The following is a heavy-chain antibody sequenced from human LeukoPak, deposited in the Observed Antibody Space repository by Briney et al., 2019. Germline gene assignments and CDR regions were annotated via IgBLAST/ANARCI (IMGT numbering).Heavy chain of an antibody. CDR2: INSDGSST. J-gene: IGHJ4*02. CDR1: GFTFSSYW. D-gene: IGHD7-27*01. Sequence: GGSLRLSCAASGFTFSSYWMHWVRQAPGKGLVWVSRINSDGSSTSYADSVKGRFTISRDNAKNTLYLQMNSLRADDTAVYYCARDYTGGWNDYWGQGTLVTVSS. V-gene: IGHV3-74*01. CDR3: ARDYTGGWNDY.